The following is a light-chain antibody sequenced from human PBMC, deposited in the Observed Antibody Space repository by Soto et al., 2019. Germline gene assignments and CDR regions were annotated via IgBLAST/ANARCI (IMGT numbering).Light chain of an antibody. CDR3: QQYNSFSGT. CDR1: QTISSW. J-gene: IGKJ1*01. Sequence: DIQMTQSPSTLSASVGDRVTITCRASQTISSWLAWYQQKPGKAPNLLIYDASSLESGVPSRFSPRGSGTQFTLTISSLQPDDFQTYYCQQYNSFSGTLAPGTNVDIK. V-gene: IGKV1-5*01. CDR2: DAS.